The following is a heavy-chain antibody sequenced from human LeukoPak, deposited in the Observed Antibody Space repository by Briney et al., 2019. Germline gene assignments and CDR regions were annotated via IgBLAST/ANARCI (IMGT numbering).Heavy chain of an antibody. J-gene: IGHJ4*02. CDR2: INPNSGGT. D-gene: IGHD1-26*01. CDR3: ARHPYSGSYHFDY. CDR1: GYIFTGYY. V-gene: IGHV1-2*02. Sequence: GASVKVSCKASGYIFTGYYMHWVRQAPGQGLEWMGWINPNSGGTNSAQKFQGRVTMTRDTSISTAYMELSRLTSDDTAVYYCARHPYSGSYHFDYWGQGTLVTV.